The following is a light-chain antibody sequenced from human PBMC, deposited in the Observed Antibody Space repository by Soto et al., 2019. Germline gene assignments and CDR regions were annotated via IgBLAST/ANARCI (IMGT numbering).Light chain of an antibody. V-gene: IGKV3-20*01. J-gene: IGKJ3*01. CDR2: DAS. Sequence: ESMLTQSPATLSLSPGERATLSCRASQSVRSYLAWYQQKPGQAPRLLIYDASNRATGIPDRFSGSGSGTDFTLSISRLEPEDFAVYYCQHYGGSFIFGPGTKVDIK. CDR3: QHYGGSFI. CDR1: QSVRSY.